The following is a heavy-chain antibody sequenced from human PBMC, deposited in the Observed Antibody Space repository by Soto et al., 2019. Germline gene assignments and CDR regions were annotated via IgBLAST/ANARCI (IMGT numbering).Heavy chain of an antibody. CDR3: GRDHHYSSGFSPLAP. CDR2: ISSSSSYI. J-gene: IGHJ5*02. Sequence: EVQLVESGGGLVKPGGSLRLSCAASGFTFSSYSMNWVRQAPGKGLEWVSSISSSSSYIYYADSVKGRFTISRDNAKNSLYQQKKSRRAADTAVYYCGRDHHYSSGFSPLAPSGQGTPVTLSS. D-gene: IGHD3-22*01. CDR1: GFTFSSYS. V-gene: IGHV3-21*01.